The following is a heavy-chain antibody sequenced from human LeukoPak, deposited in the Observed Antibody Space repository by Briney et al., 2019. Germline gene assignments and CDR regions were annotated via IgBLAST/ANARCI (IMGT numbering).Heavy chain of an antibody. CDR3: ARWGPFFDY. J-gene: IGHJ4*02. CDR2: IYSGGST. V-gene: IGHV3-NL1*01. CDR1: GFTFSTYA. Sequence: GGSLRLSCAASGFTFSTYAMHWVRQAPGKGLEWVSVIYSGGSTYYADSVKGRFTISRDNAKNSLYLQMNSLRAEDTAVYYCARWGPFFDYWGQGTLVTVSS. D-gene: IGHD1-26*01.